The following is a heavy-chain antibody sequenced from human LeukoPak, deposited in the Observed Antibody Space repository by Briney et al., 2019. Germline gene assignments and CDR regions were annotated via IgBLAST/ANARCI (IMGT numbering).Heavy chain of an antibody. J-gene: IGHJ4*02. D-gene: IGHD6-13*01. CDR1: GGSISSTSHY. V-gene: IGHV4-39*01. CDR2: VYYSGST. CDR3: ARLGYSVSWTDC. Sequence: SETLSLTCTVPGGSISSTSHYWGWIRQPPGKGLEWIGSVYYSGSTYYNPSLKSRVTIYVDTSKNQFSLRLSSVTATDMAVYFCARLGYSVSWTDCWGQGILVTVSS.